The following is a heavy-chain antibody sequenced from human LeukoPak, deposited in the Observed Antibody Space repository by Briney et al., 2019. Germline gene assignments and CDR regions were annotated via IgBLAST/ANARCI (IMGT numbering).Heavy chain of an antibody. V-gene: IGHV4-39*01. J-gene: IGHJ4*02. Sequence: SETLSLTCTVSGGSISSSSYYWGWIRQPPGKGLEWIGSIYYSGSTYYNPSLKSRVTISVDTSKNQFSLKLSSVTAADTAVYYCARHERYYDSSGYFDYWGQGTLVTVSS. CDR2: IYYSGST. D-gene: IGHD3-22*01. CDR3: ARHERYYDSSGYFDY. CDR1: GGSISSSSYY.